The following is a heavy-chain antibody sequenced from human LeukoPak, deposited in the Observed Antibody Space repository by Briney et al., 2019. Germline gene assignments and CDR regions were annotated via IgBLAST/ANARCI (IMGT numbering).Heavy chain of an antibody. V-gene: IGHV3-48*03. D-gene: IGHD3-10*01. Sequence: QAGGSLRLSCAASGFTFSSYEMNWVRQAPGKGLEWVSYISSSGSTIYYADSVKGRFTISRDNAKNSLYLQMNSLRAEDTAVYYCASLGRYGSGSYYGEMYAFDIWGQGTMVTVSS. CDR2: ISSSGSTI. CDR3: ASLGRYGSGSYYGEMYAFDI. J-gene: IGHJ3*02. CDR1: GFTFSSYE.